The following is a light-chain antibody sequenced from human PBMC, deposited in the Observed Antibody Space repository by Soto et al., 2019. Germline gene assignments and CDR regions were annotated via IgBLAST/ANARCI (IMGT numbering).Light chain of an antibody. Sequence: QAVVTQPPSASGTPGQRVTISCSGSSSNIGSNAVTWYQQLPGTAPKLLIYSNNQRPAGVPDRFSGSKSGTSASLAISGLQSEDEADYYCATWDDSLNGGYVFGTGTKLTVL. V-gene: IGLV1-44*01. CDR1: SSNIGSNA. CDR2: SNN. CDR3: ATWDDSLNGGYV. J-gene: IGLJ1*01.